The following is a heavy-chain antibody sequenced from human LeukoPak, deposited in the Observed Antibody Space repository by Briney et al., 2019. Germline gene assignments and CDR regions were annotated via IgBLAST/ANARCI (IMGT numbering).Heavy chain of an antibody. CDR3: ARVQGSGLFRWY. J-gene: IGHJ4*02. CDR2: MYSDTST. D-gene: IGHD2-15*01. CDR1: GFTVSSKY. V-gene: IGHV3-66*01. Sequence: GGSLRLSCAASGFTVSSKYMCWVRQAPGKGLEWVSVMYSDTSTFYADSVKGGFTISRDNSKNTLYLQMNSLRAEDTGVYYCARVQGSGLFRWYWGQGTVVTVSS.